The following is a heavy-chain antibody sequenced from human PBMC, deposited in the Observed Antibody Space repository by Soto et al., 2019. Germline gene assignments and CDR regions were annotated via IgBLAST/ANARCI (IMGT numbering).Heavy chain of an antibody. J-gene: IGHJ4*02. D-gene: IGHD6-25*01. CDR2: ISYDGSNK. CDR3: VKDRGAATPFWYFDY. V-gene: IGHV3-30*18. CDR1: GFSFTTYG. Sequence: QVQLVESGEGVVQPGKSLRLSCAASGFSFTTYGMHWVRQAPGKGLEWVAVISYDGSNKYFADSVKGRFTISRDNSKSTLYLQMNSLRAEDTAVYYCVKDRGAATPFWYFDYWGQGTLVTVSS.